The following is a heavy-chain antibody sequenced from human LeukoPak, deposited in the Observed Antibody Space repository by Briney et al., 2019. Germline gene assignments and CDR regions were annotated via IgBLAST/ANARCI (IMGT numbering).Heavy chain of an antibody. V-gene: IGHV4-59*01. Sequence: PSETLSLTCTVSGGSISSYYWSWIRQPPGKGLEWIGYIYYSGSTNYNPSLKSRVTISVDTSKNQFSLKLSSVTAADTAVYYCARVQRKAFPDYWGQGTLVTASS. J-gene: IGHJ4*02. CDR1: GGSISSYY. CDR3: ARVQRKAFPDY. CDR2: IYYSGST. D-gene: IGHD2/OR15-2a*01.